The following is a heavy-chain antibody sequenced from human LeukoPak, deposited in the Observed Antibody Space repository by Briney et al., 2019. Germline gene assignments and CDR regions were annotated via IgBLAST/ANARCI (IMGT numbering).Heavy chain of an antibody. CDR1: GFTFSSYW. V-gene: IGHV3-74*01. CDR2: INSDGSST. Sequence: GGSLRLSCAASGFTFSSYWMHWVRQAPGKGLVWVSRINSDGSSTSYAASVKGRFTISRDNAKNTLYLQMNSLRAEDTAVYYCARGDIVVVPASNLFDYWGQGTLATVSS. CDR3: ARGDIVVVPASNLFDY. J-gene: IGHJ4*02. D-gene: IGHD2-2*01.